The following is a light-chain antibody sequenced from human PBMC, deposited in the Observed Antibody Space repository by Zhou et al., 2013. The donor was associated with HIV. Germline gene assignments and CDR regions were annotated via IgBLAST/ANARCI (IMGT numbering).Light chain of an antibody. CDR1: QSVTSN. Sequence: EIVLTQSPATLSVSPGERATLSCRASQSVTSNFAWYQQKPGQAPRLLISGASTRAPGVPARFSGSGSGTDFTLTISSMESEDFAVYYCHQYGTSPQPFGQGTKVEV. J-gene: IGKJ1*01. V-gene: IGKV3-15*01. CDR2: GAS. CDR3: HQYGTSPQP.